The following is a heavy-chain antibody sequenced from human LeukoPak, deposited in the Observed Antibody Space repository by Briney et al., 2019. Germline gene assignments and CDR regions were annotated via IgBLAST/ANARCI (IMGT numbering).Heavy chain of an antibody. J-gene: IGHJ5*02. CDR1: GYTFTSYA. Sequence: ASVTVSCKASGYTFTSYAMNWVRQAPGQGLEWMGWINTNTGNPTYAQGFTGRFVFSLDTSVSTAYLQISSLKAEDTAVYYCARDVYYDFWSGYSARFGWFDPWGQGTLVTVSS. V-gene: IGHV7-4-1*02. D-gene: IGHD3-3*01. CDR3: ARDVYYDFWSGYSARFGWFDP. CDR2: INTNTGNP.